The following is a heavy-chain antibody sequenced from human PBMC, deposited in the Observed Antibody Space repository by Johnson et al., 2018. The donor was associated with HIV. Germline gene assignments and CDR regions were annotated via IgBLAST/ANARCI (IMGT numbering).Heavy chain of an antibody. CDR3: AKDSDTYYFGSGDGFDI. J-gene: IGHJ3*02. D-gene: IGHD3-10*01. Sequence: VQLMESGGGVVRQGGYLRLSCTASGFSFDDYGMNWVRQAPGKGLEWVTGINWNGGSTGYADSVKGRVSISRDNSKKSLYLQMNSLRAEDTAFYYCAKDSDTYYFGSGDGFDIWGQGTMVTVSS. V-gene: IGHV3-20*04. CDR2: INWNGGST. CDR1: GFSFDDYG.